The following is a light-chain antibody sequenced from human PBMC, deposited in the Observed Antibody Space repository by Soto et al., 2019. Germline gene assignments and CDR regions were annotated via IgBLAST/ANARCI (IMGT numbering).Light chain of an antibody. V-gene: IGLV2-14*01. Sequence: QSALTQPASVSGSPGQSITISCTGSSSDVGGFNYVSWYQQHPGKAPKLMVYEVNDRPSGVSHRFSGSKSGNTASLTISGLQTEDEAHYYCSSYTSSNTWVFGGGTKLIVL. J-gene: IGLJ3*02. CDR3: SSYTSSNTWV. CDR2: EVN. CDR1: SSDVGGFNY.